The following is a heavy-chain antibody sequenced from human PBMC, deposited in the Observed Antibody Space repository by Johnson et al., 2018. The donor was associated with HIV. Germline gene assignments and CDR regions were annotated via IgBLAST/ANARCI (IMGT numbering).Heavy chain of an antibody. J-gene: IGHJ3*02. CDR3: ARVGQAGGAFDI. V-gene: IGHV3-11*01. Sequence: VQLVESGGGLVKPGGSLRLSCAASGFTFSDYYMNWIRQAPGKGLEWISYISSSDSTEYYADSVKGRFTISRDKDKNSVYLQMNSLRVEDTALYYCARVGQAGGAFDIWGQGTMVTVSS. CDR2: ISSSDSTE. CDR1: GFTFSDYY.